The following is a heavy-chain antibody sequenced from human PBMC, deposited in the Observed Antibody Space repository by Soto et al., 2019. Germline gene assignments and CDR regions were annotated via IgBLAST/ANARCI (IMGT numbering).Heavy chain of an antibody. CDR2: IGTAGDT. D-gene: IGHD1-26*01. Sequence: GGSLRLSCAASGFTFSSYDMHWVRQATGKGLEWVSAIGTAGDTYYPGSVKGRFTISRENAKNSLYLQMNSLRAEDTAVYYCARGSRYSGSPGPWGQGTLVTVSS. V-gene: IGHV3-13*01. CDR3: ARGSRYSGSPGP. CDR1: GFTFSSYD. J-gene: IGHJ5*02.